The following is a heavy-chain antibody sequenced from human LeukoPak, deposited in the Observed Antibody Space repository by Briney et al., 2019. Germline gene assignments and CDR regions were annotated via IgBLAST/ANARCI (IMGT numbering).Heavy chain of an antibody. CDR1: GGSISSYY. V-gene: IGHV4-59*01. D-gene: IGHD2-15*01. J-gene: IGHJ4*02. CDR2: IYYSGST. CDR3: ARGPRYCSGGSCNQFER. Sequence: PSETLSLTCTASGGSISSYYWSWIRQPPGKGLEWIGYIYYSGSTNYNPSLKGRVTISVDTSKNQVSLRLLSLTEADTAVYYCARGPRYCSGGSCNQFERWGLGTLVTVSS.